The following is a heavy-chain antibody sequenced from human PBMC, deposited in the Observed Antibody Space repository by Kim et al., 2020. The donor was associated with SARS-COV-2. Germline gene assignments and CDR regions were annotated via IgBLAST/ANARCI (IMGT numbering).Heavy chain of an antibody. J-gene: IGHJ6*02. V-gene: IGHV3-43D*03. CDR3: AKDIGGVLRSKYFYGMDV. Sequence: KGRFTISRDNSKNSLFLQMDSLRAEDTALYYCAKDIGGVLRSKYFYGMDVWGQGTTVTVSS. D-gene: IGHD2-8*02.